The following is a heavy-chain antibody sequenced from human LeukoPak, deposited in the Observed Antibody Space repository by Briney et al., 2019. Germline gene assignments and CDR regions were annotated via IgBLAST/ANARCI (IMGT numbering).Heavy chain of an antibody. CDR3: ARGSGDYYYYGMDV. Sequence: SETLSLTCAVPGGSISSGGYSWSWIRQPPGKGLEWIGYIYHSGSTYYNPSLKSRVTISVDRSKNQFSLKLSSVTAADTAVYYCARGSGDYYYYGMDVWGQGTTVTVSS. V-gene: IGHV4-30-2*01. D-gene: IGHD3-10*01. CDR1: GGSISSGGYS. J-gene: IGHJ6*02. CDR2: IYHSGST.